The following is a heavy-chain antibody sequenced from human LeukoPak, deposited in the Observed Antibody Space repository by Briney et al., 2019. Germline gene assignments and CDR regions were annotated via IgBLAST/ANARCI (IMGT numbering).Heavy chain of an antibody. J-gene: IGHJ5*02. D-gene: IGHD1-1*01. V-gene: IGHV4-59*01. CDR2: ISYSGST. Sequence: SETLSLTCTVSGGSISSYYWSWIRQPPGKGLEWIGYISYSGSTNFNPSLKSRVTISVDKSKNQFSLKLSSVTAADTAVYYCAREGTAGTNLNWFDPWGQGTLVTVSS. CDR1: GGSISSYY. CDR3: AREGTAGTNLNWFDP.